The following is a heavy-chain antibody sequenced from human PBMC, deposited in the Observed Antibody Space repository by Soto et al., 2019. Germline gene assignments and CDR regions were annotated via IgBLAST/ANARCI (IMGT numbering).Heavy chain of an antibody. CDR2: TIPIFGTA. D-gene: IGHD3-22*01. CDR3: ARSRWYYYDRSGSHDGFYI. Sequence: QVQLVQSGAEVKKPGSSVKVSCKASGGTFSSYAISWVRQAPGQGLEWMGGTIPIFGTANYEQKFQGRVTITAEESASTAYLELSSLRSEDTAVYYCARSRWYYYDRSGSHDGFYIWGEGRMVTVSS. CDR1: GGTFSSYA. J-gene: IGHJ3*02. V-gene: IGHV1-69*01.